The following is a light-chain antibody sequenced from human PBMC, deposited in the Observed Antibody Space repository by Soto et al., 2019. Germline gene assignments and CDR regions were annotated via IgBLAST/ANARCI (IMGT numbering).Light chain of an antibody. CDR1: QSVTSN. Sequence: ETVMTQSPATLSVSPGERATLSCRASQSVTSNLAWYQQKPGQAPRLLIYAASTRATGVPARFSGSGSGTEFTLTISSLQSEDFAVYYCQQYNNWPPLNFGGGTKVDIK. J-gene: IGKJ4*01. CDR3: QQYNNWPPLN. V-gene: IGKV3-15*01. CDR2: AAS.